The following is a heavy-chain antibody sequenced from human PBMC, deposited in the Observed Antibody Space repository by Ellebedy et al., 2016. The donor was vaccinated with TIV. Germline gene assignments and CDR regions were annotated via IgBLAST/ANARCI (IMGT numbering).Heavy chain of an antibody. V-gene: IGHV3-13*01. Sequence: GESLKISCAASGFTFSTYDLHWVRQATGKGLEWVSGVGSAGDTSYLGSVMGRFTISRENAKNSLYLQMKSLRAEDTAVYYCAKLLGLRVATIGLDYWGQGTLVTVSS. D-gene: IGHD5-12*01. CDR1: GFTFSTYD. CDR2: VGSAGDT. CDR3: AKLLGLRVATIGLDY. J-gene: IGHJ4*02.